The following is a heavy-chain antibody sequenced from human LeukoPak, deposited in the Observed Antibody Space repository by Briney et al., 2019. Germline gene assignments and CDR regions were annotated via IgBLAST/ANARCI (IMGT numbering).Heavy chain of an antibody. CDR3: ARSITPAYYDFWSGYSNWFDP. CDR1: GGSISSSSYY. Sequence: SETLSLTCTVSGGSISSSSYYWGWIRQPPGKGLEWIGYIYYSGSTNYNPSLKSRVTISVDTSKNQFSLKLSSVTAADTAVYYCARSITPAYYDFWSGYSNWFDPWGQGTLVTVSS. CDR2: IYYSGST. D-gene: IGHD3-3*01. J-gene: IGHJ5*02. V-gene: IGHV4-61*05.